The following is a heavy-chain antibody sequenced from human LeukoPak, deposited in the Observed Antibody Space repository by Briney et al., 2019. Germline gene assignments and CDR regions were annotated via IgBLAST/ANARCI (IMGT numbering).Heavy chain of an antibody. Sequence: ASVKVSCKASGYTFTNYGISWVRQAPGQGLEWMGWMSALNGNTNYQHKFQGRVTMTTDTSKNTAYMELRSLRSDDTAMYYCARDSALLNNGDWYGGSDYWGQGTLVTVSS. CDR1: GYTFTNYG. D-gene: IGHD4-17*01. CDR3: ARDSALLNNGDWYGGSDY. CDR2: MSALNGNT. J-gene: IGHJ4*02. V-gene: IGHV1-18*01.